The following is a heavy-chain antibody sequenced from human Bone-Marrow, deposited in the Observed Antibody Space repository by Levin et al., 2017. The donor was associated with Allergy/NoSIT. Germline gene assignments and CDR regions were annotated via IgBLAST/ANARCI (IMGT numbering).Heavy chain of an antibody. J-gene: IGHJ4*02. CDR2: ISSDGRNK. Sequence: AGGSLRLSCVASGYTFNNYALHWVRQAPGKGLEWVAVISSDGRNKYYADSVKGRFTISRDNSKNTVDLQLDSLTRDDTGVYYCARADYGDSYLAFWGQGTLVTVSS. D-gene: IGHD4-17*01. V-gene: IGHV3-30*04. CDR1: GYTFNNYA. CDR3: ARADYGDSYLAF.